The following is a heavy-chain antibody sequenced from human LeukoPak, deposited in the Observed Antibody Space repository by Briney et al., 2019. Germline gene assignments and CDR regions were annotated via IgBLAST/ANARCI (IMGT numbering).Heavy chain of an antibody. CDR2: ISSSGSTI. J-gene: IGHJ4*02. CDR3: ARDRGDFDFDY. D-gene: IGHD2-21*02. Sequence: LTGGSLRLSCAASGFTFSSYEMNWVRQAPGKGLEWVSYISSSGSTIYYADSVKGRFTISRDNAKNSLYLQMNSLRAEDTAVYYCARDRGDFDFDYWGQGTLVTVSS. CDR1: GFTFSSYE. V-gene: IGHV3-48*03.